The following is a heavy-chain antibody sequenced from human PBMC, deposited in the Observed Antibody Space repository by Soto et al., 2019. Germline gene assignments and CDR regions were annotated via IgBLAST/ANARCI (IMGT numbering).Heavy chain of an antibody. CDR1: GFSFSTYW. CDR2: INSDGSIT. Sequence: EVQLVESGGGLVQPGGSLRLSCAASGFSFSTYWMHWVRQAPEKGLVWVSRINSDGSITNYADSVRGRFTISRDNAKNPLYLQMNSLRAEETAVYYCARDPRPYGGNSPIVYWGQGTLVTVSS. D-gene: IGHD4-17*01. J-gene: IGHJ4*02. CDR3: ARDPRPYGGNSPIVY. V-gene: IGHV3-74*01.